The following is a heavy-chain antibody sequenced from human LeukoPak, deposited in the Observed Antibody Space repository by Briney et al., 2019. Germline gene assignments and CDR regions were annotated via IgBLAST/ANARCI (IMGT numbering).Heavy chain of an antibody. V-gene: IGHV3-23*01. J-gene: IGHJ4*02. Sequence: GGSLRLSCAASGFTFSSYAMSWVRQAPGKGLEWVSATRDSGSSTHYADSVKGRFTTSRDNSKNTLFLQMNSLRAEDTAIYYCAKYGPQDSGSSHFDYWGQGALVTVSS. CDR3: AKYGPQDSGSSHFDY. CDR2: TRDSGSST. D-gene: IGHD1-26*01. CDR1: GFTFSSYA.